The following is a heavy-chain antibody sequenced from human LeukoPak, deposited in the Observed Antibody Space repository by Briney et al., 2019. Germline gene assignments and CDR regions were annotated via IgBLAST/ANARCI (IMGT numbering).Heavy chain of an antibody. CDR3: ARDKAVAGLDY. D-gene: IGHD6-19*01. CDR1: GGSISSYY. V-gene: IGHV4-59*01. CDR2: IYYSGST. J-gene: IGHJ4*02. Sequence: SETLSLTCTVPGGSISSYYWSWIRQPPGKGLEWIGYIYYSGSTNYNPSLKSRVTISVDTSKNQFSLKLSSVTAADTAVYYCARDKAVAGLDYWGQGTLVTVSS.